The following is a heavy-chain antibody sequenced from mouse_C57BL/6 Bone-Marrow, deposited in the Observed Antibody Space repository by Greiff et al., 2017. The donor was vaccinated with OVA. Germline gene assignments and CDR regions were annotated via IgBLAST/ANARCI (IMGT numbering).Heavy chain of an antibody. D-gene: IGHD4-1*01. CDR3: ARNWYAMDY. CDR2: ISSGSSTI. CDR1: GFTFSDYG. V-gene: IGHV5-17*01. J-gene: IGHJ4*01. Sequence: EVMLVESGGGLVKPGGSLKLSCAASGFTFSDYGMHWVRQAPEKGLEWVAYISSGSSTIYYADTVQGRFTISRDHAKNTLFLQMTSLRSEDTAMYYCARNWYAMDYWGQGTSVTVSS.